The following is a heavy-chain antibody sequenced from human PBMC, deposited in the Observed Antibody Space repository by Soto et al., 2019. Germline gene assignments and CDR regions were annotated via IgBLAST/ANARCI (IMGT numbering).Heavy chain of an antibody. Sequence: QVQLVQSGAEVKKPGSSVRISCAASGATFNDYTFTWVRRAPGQGLEWMGRVIPLLDASNYAEKFQDRVTITADRSTSTVYMALSGLKSEDSAIYYCASGKRQMTQDRMGFYYYMDVWGKGTTVTVSS. V-gene: IGHV1-69*08. J-gene: IGHJ6*03. D-gene: IGHD2-15*01. CDR3: ASGKRQMTQDRMGFYYYMDV. CDR1: GATFNDYT. CDR2: VIPLLDAS.